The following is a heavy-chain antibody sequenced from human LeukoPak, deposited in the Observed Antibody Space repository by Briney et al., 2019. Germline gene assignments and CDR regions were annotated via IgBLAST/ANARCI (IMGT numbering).Heavy chain of an antibody. D-gene: IGHD2-21*01. J-gene: IGHJ4*02. Sequence: SETLSLTCTVSGGSISSDYWSWIRQAAGRGLEWMGRIYTSGSTNYNPSLKSRVTMSADTSKNQFSLKLSSVTAADTAVYYCARCRVVGCDYFDYWGQGTLVTVSS. CDR3: ARCRVVGCDYFDY. CDR2: IYTSGST. CDR1: GGSISSDY. V-gene: IGHV4-4*07.